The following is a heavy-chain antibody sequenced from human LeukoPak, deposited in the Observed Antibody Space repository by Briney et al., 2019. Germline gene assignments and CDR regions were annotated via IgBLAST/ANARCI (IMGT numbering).Heavy chain of an antibody. CDR1: GYTFTGYY. J-gene: IGHJ4*02. D-gene: IGHD1-26*01. V-gene: IGHV1-2*02. CDR2: INPNSGGT. Sequence: ASVKVSCKASGYTFTGYYMHWVRQASGQGLEWMGWINPNSGGTNYAQKFQGRVTMTRDTSISTAYMELSSLRSDDTAVYYCARVPSGSYPDYWGQGTLVTVSS. CDR3: ARVPSGSYPDY.